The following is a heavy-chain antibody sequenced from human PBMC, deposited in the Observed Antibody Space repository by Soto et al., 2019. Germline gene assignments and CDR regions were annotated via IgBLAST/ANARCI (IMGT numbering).Heavy chain of an antibody. D-gene: IGHD2-15*01. Sequence: SETLSLTCAVYGGSFSGYYWSWIRQPPGKGLEWIGEINHSGSTNYNPSLKSRVTISVYTSKNQFSLKLSSVTAADTAVYYCAIVGGYCSGGGCVRHNYYYYGMDVWGQGTTVTVSS. CDR1: GGSFSGYY. CDR3: AIVGGYCSGGGCVRHNYYYYGMDV. J-gene: IGHJ6*02. CDR2: INHSGST. V-gene: IGHV4-34*01.